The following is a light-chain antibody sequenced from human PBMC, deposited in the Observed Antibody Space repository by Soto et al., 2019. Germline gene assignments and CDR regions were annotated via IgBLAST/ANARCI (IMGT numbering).Light chain of an antibody. J-gene: IGKJ1*01. CDR2: RIF. CDR1: QSVNNY. CDR3: QHYNSYSEA. V-gene: IGKV3-15*01. Sequence: EIVMTQSPATVSVSPGERVTLSCRASQSVNNYLAWYQQKPGQAPRLLVYRIFSRATGVPARFSGSGSGTEFTLTISSLQSEDSATYYCQHYNSYSEAFGQGTKVELK.